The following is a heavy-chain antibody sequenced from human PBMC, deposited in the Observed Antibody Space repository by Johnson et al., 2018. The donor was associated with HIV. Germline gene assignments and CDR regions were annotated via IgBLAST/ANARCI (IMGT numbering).Heavy chain of an antibody. V-gene: IGHV3-30*02. Sequence: QVQLVESGGGVVQPGGSLRLSCVASGFTFSSYGMHWVRQAPGKGLEWVAFIRYDGSNKYSPDSVKGRFTISRDNSKNTVYLQMNRLRPEDTAVYYCAKIRRAYYEDAFDMWGQGTMVTVSS. D-gene: IGHD3-22*01. CDR1: GFTFSSYG. CDR3: AKIRRAYYEDAFDM. J-gene: IGHJ3*02. CDR2: IRYDGSNK.